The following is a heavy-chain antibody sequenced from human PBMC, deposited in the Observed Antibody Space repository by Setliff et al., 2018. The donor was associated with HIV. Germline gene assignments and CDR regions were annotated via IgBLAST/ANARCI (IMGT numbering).Heavy chain of an antibody. J-gene: IGHJ6*02. Sequence: ASVKVSCKASGYTFTTYVVHWVRQAPGQRLEWMGWINAGNGNTKYSQKFQGRVTITRDTSASTAYMELSSLRSEDTAVYYCAREVYSRAGGYYYGMDVWGQGTTVTVSS. CDR3: AREVYSRAGGYYYGMDV. V-gene: IGHV1-3*01. CDR2: INAGNGNT. CDR1: GYTFTTYV. D-gene: IGHD6-13*01.